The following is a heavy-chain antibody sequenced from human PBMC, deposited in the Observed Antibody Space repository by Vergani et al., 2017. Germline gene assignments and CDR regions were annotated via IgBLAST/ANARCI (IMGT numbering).Heavy chain of an antibody. D-gene: IGHD2-15*01. J-gene: IGHJ4*02. V-gene: IGHV4-39*01. Sequence: QLQLQESGPGLVKPSETLSLTCTVSGGSISSNSCYWVWIRQPPGKGLEWIGTIYYSGSTYYNPSLKSRVTISVDTSKNQLSLKLSSVTAADTAVYYCASKRGACRAAYCHSYDFWGPGTLVGVSS. CDR2: IYYSGST. CDR1: GGSISSNSCY. CDR3: ASKRGACRAAYCHSYDF.